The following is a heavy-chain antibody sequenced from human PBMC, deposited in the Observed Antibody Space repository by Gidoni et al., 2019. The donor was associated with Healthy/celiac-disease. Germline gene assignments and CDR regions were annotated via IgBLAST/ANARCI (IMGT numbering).Heavy chain of an antibody. D-gene: IGHD6-19*01. V-gene: IGHV1-18*01. CDR3: ARASWDGIAVAGLYYYYYGMDV. CDR1: GYTFTSYG. CDR2: ISAYNGNT. J-gene: IGHJ6*02. Sequence: QVQLVQSGAEVKKPGASVKVSCKASGYTFTSYGISWVRQAPGQGLEWMGWISAYNGNTNYAQKLQGRVTMTTDTSTSTAYMELRSLRSDDTAVYYCARASWDGIAVAGLYYYYYGMDVWGQGTTVTVSS.